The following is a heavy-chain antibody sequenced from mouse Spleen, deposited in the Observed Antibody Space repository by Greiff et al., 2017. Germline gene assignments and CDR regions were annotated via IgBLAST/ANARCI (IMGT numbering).Heavy chain of an antibody. CDR2: INPNYGTT. CDR1: GYSFTDYN. CDR3: ARCQTGVALYAMDY. D-gene: IGHD3-1*01. J-gene: IGHJ4*01. V-gene: IGHV1-39*01. Sequence: VQLKESGPELVKPGASVKISCKASGYSFTDYNMNWVKQSNGKSLEWIGVINPNYGTTSYNQKFKGKATLTVDQSSSTAYMQLNSLTSEDSAVYYCARCQTGVALYAMDYWGQGTSVTVSS.